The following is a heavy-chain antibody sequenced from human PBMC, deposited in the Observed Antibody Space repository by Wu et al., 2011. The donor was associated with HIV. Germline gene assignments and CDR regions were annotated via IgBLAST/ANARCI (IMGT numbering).Heavy chain of an antibody. V-gene: IGHV1-69*14. CDR3: ASAGGGSSSSDDY. J-gene: IGHJ4*02. CDR2: IIPIFGTA. CDR1: GGTFNSYG. D-gene: IGHD6-6*01. Sequence: QVQLVQSGAAVKKPGSSVKVSCKASGGTFNSYGITWVRQAPGQGLEWMGGIIPIFGTANYAQKFQGRVTITADKSTSTAYMELSSLRSEDTAVYYCASAGGGSSSSDDYWGQGTLVTVSS.